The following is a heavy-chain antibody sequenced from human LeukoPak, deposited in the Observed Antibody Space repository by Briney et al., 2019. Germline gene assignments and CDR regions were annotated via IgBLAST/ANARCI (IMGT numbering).Heavy chain of an antibody. CDR1: GGSFSGYY. V-gene: IGHV4-34*01. J-gene: IGHJ5*02. CDR2: IDHSGST. CDR3: TGRWEQLYPNWFDP. D-gene: IGHD6-13*01. Sequence: SETLSLTCAVYGGSFSGYYWTWIRQAPGKGLEWIGEIDHSGSTNYNPSLKSRVTLSVDTSKNQFSLRLTSVTGADTAVYWCTGRWEQLYPNWFDPWGQGTLATVSS.